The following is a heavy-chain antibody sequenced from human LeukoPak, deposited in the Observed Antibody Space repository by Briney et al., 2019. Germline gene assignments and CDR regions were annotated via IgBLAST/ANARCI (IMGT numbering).Heavy chain of an antibody. CDR2: ISYDGSNK. V-gene: IGHV3-30*01. D-gene: IGHD3-10*01. Sequence: GGSLRLSCAASGFTFSSYAMHWVRQAPGKGLEWVAVISYDGSNKYYADSVKGRFTNSRDNSKNTLYLQMNSLRAEDTAVYYCARDGGGSFRNLMVRGVFDYWGQGTLVTVSS. J-gene: IGHJ4*02. CDR1: GFTFSSYA. CDR3: ARDGGGSFRNLMVRGVFDY.